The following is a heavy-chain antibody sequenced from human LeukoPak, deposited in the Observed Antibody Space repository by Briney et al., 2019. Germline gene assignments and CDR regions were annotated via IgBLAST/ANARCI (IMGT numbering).Heavy chain of an antibody. J-gene: IGHJ5*02. V-gene: IGHV3-49*03. Sequence: PGRSLRLSCTASGFTFGDYAMSWFRQAPGKGLEWVGFIRSKAYGGTTEYAASVKGRFTISRDDSKSIAYLQMNSLKTEETAVYYCTRAYTQLGFDPWGQGTLVTVSS. CDR2: IRSKAYGGTT. CDR3: TRAYTQLGFDP. D-gene: IGHD2-2*01. CDR1: GFTFGDYA.